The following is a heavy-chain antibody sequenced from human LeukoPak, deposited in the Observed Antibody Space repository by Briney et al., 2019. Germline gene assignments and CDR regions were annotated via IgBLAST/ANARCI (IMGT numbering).Heavy chain of an antibody. CDR3: ARGRVVVRGASDY. D-gene: IGHD3-10*01. CDR2: INPNSGGT. J-gene: IGHJ4*02. V-gene: IGHV1-2*02. Sequence: ASVKVSCKASGYTFTGYYIHWVRQAPGQGLEWMGWINPNSGGTNYAQKFQGRVTMTRNTSISTAYMELSSLRSEDTAVYYCARGRVVVRGASDYWGQGTLVTVSS. CDR1: GYTFTGYY.